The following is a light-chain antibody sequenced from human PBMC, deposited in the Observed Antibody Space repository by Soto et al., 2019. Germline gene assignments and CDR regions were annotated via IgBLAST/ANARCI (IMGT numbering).Light chain of an antibody. J-gene: IGLJ3*02. V-gene: IGLV1-44*01. Sequence: QSVLTQPPSVSGTPGQRVTISCSGSSSNIGTNNVNWYQQLPGTAPKLLIYNNNRRPSGVPDRFSGSKSGTSASLAISGLQSEDEADYYCAAWDDSPNWVFGGGTKLTVL. CDR1: SSNIGTNN. CDR3: AAWDDSPNWV. CDR2: NNN.